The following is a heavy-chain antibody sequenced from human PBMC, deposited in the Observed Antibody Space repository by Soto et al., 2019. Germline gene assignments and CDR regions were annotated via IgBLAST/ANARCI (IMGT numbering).Heavy chain of an antibody. D-gene: IGHD7-27*01. CDR3: ARDYWGYNAFDI. V-gene: IGHV3-33*01. CDR2: IWYDGSNK. CDR1: GFTFSSYG. Sequence: QVQLAESGGGVVQPGRSLRLSCAASGFTFSSYGMHWVRQAPGKGLEWVAVIWYDGSNKYYADSVKGRFTISRDNSKNTLYLQMNSLRAEDTAVYYCARDYWGYNAFDIWGQGTMVTVSS. J-gene: IGHJ3*02.